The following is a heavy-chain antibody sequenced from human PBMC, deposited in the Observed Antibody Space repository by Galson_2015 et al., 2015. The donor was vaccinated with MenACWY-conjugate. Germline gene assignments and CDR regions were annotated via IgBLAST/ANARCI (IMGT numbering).Heavy chain of an antibody. J-gene: IGHJ5*02. CDR2: INTNTGNP. CDR1: GYTFTAYA. CDR3: VRDPKLSSSWSLFDP. V-gene: IGHV7-4-1*02. Sequence: SVKVSCKASGYTFTAYAINWVRQAPGQGLGWLGWINTNTGNPTYAQGFTGRFVFSLDTSVSTAYLQISSLKAEDTAIYYCVRDPKLSSSWSLFDPWGQGTLVTVSS. D-gene: IGHD6-13*01.